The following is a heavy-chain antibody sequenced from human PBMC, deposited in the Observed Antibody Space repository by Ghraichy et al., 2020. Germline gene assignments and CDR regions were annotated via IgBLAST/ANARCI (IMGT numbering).Heavy chain of an antibody. D-gene: IGHD2-15*01. CDR2: ISFDTNNI. CDR3: ARVGHAHGSNNWFEN. CDR1: GFTFNAYS. J-gene: IGHJ5*02. V-gene: IGHV3-48*02. Sequence: GVLRLSCAASGFTFNAYSMNWVRQAPGKGLEWISYISFDTNNIHYADSVKGRFTISRDNARSSLFLQMTSLRDEDTAVYYCARVGHAHGSNNWFENWGQGSLVTVSS.